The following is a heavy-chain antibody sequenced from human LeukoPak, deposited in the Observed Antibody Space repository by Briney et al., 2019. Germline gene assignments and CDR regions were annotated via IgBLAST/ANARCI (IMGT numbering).Heavy chain of an antibody. CDR3: ARRSGRRYEY. Sequence: GGSLRLSCAASGFTFRSYEMNWVRHAPGRGLEWVSHISGGGESTVYPDAVKGRFIISRDNTKNSLYLQTNSLRVEDTGVYYCARRSGRRYEYWGQGVLVTVSP. V-gene: IGHV3-48*03. J-gene: IGHJ4*02. CDR2: ISGGGEST. D-gene: IGHD5-24*01. CDR1: GFTFRSYE.